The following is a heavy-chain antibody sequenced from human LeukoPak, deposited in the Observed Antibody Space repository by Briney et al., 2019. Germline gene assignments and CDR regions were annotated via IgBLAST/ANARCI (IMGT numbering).Heavy chain of an antibody. CDR3: AKGRSTSSLGGAFDI. V-gene: IGHV3-9*01. CDR1: GFTFDDYA. Sequence: PGGSLRLSCAASGFTFDDYAMHWVRQAPGKGLEWVSGISWNSGSIGYADSVKGRFTISRDNAKNSLYLQMNSLRAGDTALYYCAKGRSTSSLGGAFDIWGQGTMVTVSS. CDR2: ISWNSGSI. D-gene: IGHD2-2*01. J-gene: IGHJ3*02.